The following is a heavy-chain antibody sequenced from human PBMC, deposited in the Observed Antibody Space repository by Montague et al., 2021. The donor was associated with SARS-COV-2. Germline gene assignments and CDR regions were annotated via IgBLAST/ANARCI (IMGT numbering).Heavy chain of an antibody. CDR3: ARGSGWMGNAFDI. Sequence: SETLSLTCTVSGGSISSYYWCWIRHPPGKGLEWIGYIYYSGSTNSNPSLKSRVTISVDKSQYQFSLKLSSVTAADTAVYYCARGSGWMGNAFDIWGQGTMVTVSS. D-gene: IGHD6-19*01. J-gene: IGHJ3*02. V-gene: IGHV4-59*01. CDR1: GGSISSYY. CDR2: IYYSGST.